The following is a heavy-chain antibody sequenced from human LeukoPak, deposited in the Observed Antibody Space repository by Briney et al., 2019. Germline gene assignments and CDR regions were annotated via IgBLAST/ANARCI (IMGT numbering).Heavy chain of an antibody. V-gene: IGHV4-34*01. D-gene: IGHD3-10*01. J-gene: IGHJ4*02. CDR3: ARRTITMVRGARAFDY. CDR2: INHSGST. CDR1: GGSFSGYY. Sequence: PSETLSLTCAVYGGSFSGYYWSWIRQPPGKGLEWIGEINHSGSTNYNPSLTSRVTISVDTSKNQFSLKLSSVTAADTAVYYCARRTITMVRGARAFDYWGQGTLVTVSS.